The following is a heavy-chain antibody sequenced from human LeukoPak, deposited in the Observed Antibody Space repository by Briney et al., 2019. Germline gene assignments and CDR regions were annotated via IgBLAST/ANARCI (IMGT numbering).Heavy chain of an antibody. CDR3: AKDANSGSYYGLFDY. J-gene: IGHJ4*02. D-gene: IGHD1-26*01. CDR1: GFTFSSYA. Sequence: GGSLRLSCAAPGFTFSSYAMSWVRQAPGKGLEWVSAISGSGGSTHYADSVKGRFTISRDNSKNTLYLQMNSLRAEDTAVYYCAKDANSGSYYGLFDYWGQGTLVTVSS. CDR2: ISGSGGST. V-gene: IGHV3-23*01.